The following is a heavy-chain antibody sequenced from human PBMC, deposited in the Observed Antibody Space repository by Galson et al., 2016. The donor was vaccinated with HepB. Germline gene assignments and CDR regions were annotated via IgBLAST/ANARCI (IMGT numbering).Heavy chain of an antibody. J-gene: IGHJ4*02. D-gene: IGHD2-2*01. Sequence: SVKVSCRASGYTFTRFGINWVRQAPGQGLEWMGWISPYNGHTDYAQKLQGRVTMTTDTSTSTVLMELRGLRSDDTAVYYCAREYCSTTSCYFFDYWGQGTLVTVSS. CDR2: ISPYNGHT. CDR3: AREYCSTTSCYFFDY. CDR1: GYTFTRFG. V-gene: IGHV1-18*01.